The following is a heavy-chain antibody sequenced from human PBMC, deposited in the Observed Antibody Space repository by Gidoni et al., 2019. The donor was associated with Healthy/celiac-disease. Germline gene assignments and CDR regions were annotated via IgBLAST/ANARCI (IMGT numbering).Heavy chain of an antibody. CDR2: ISSSSSTI. D-gene: IGHD4-17*01. Sequence: EVQLVESGGGLVQPGGSLRLSCAASGFTFSSYSMNWVRQAPGKGLEWVSYISSSSSTIYYADSVKGRFTISRDNAKNSLYLQMNSLRDEDTAVYYCARDDNYGDRVWGFLGGYYYYYYGMDVWGQGTTVTVSS. J-gene: IGHJ6*02. V-gene: IGHV3-48*02. CDR1: GFTFSSYS. CDR3: ARDDNYGDRVWGFLGGYYYYYYGMDV.